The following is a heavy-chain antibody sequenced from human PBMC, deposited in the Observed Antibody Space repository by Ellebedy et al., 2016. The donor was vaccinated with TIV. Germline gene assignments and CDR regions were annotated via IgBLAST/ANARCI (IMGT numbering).Heavy chain of an antibody. Sequence: PGGSLRLSCKGSGYRFTDYWIGWVRQMPGKGLEWMGIIYPDDSDISYTPSFQGQVTLSVDKSINTAYLQWSSLKASDTAMYYCARSNRGHYYGSGGYYLGAAMDVWGQGTAVTVSS. J-gene: IGHJ6*02. CDR3: ARSNRGHYYGSGGYYLGAAMDV. V-gene: IGHV5-51*01. CDR1: GYRFTDYW. CDR2: IYPDDSDI. D-gene: IGHD3-10*01.